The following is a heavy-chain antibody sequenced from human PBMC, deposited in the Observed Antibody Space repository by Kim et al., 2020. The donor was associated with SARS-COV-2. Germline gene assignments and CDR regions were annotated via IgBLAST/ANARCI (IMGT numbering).Heavy chain of an antibody. J-gene: IGHJ4*02. CDR3: ARDRGGYSPIRDS. Sequence: ASVKVSCKASGSALTDHAVSWVRQTPGQGLEWIGWINADNGNRNYAQMFQGRVTLTTDISTNTAYMDLGSLNSDDTAIYYCARDRGGYSPIRDSWGQGTLVSVSA. V-gene: IGHV1-18*04. D-gene: IGHD2-15*01. CDR2: INADNGNR. CDR1: GSALTDHA.